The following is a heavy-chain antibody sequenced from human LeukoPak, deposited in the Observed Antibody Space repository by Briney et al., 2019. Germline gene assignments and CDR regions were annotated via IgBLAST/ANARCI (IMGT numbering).Heavy chain of an antibody. CDR3: ARSDVLLWFGEFLEAGFDY. CDR2: INSDGSST. J-gene: IGHJ4*02. CDR1: GFTFSSYW. D-gene: IGHD3-10*01. V-gene: IGHV3-74*01. Sequence: PGGSLRLSCAASGFTFSSYWMHWVRQAPGKGLVWVSRINSDGSSTSYADSVKGRFTISRDNAKNTLYLQMKSLRAEDTAVYYCARSDVLLWFGEFLEAGFDYWGQGTLVTVSS.